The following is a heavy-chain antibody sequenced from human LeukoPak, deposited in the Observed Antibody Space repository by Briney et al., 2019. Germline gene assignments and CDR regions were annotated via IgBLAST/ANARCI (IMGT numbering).Heavy chain of an antibody. CDR1: GGSFSGYY. V-gene: IGHV4-34*01. Sequence: PSETLSLTCAVYGGSFSGYYWSWIRQPPGKGLEWIGEINHSGSTYYSPSLKSRVTISLDTSRNQFSLKLNSVTAADTAVYYCAKSNGYGLIDIWGQGIMVTVSS. J-gene: IGHJ3*02. CDR3: AKSNGYGLIDI. CDR2: INHSGST. D-gene: IGHD3-10*01.